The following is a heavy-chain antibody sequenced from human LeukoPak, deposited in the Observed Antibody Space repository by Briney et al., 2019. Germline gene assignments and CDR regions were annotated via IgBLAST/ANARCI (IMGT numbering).Heavy chain of an antibody. CDR1: GFTFSSYA. CDR2: ISGSGGST. CDR3: AKGQTPSWARLTGYYIAFDY. J-gene: IGHJ4*02. D-gene: IGHD3-9*01. V-gene: IGHV3-23*01. Sequence: PGGSLRLSCAASGFTFSSYAMSWVRQAPGKGLEWVSAISGSGGSTYYADSVKGRFTISRDNSKNTLYLQMNSLRAEDTAVYYCAKGQTPSWARLTGYYIAFDYWGQGTLVTVSS.